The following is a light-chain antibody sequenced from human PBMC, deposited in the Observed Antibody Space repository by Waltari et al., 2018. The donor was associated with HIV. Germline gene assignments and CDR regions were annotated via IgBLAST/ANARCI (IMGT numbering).Light chain of an antibody. Sequence: SYELTQPPSVSVSPGQTARITCSGYVLPKPYAYSYQQRQGLAPELISYEDRKGPSGIPERFSGSSSGTMATLTISGARVEDEGDYYCDSTDSSGIALFGGGTKLTVL. J-gene: IGLJ2*01. V-gene: IGLV3-10*01. CDR3: DSTDSSGIAL. CDR1: VLPKPY. CDR2: EDR.